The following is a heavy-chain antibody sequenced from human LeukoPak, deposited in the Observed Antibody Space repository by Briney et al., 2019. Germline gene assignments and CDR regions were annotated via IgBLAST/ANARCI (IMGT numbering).Heavy chain of an antibody. D-gene: IGHD5-18*01. Sequence: APVKVSCKASGYIFTGYYMHWVRQAPGQGLEWMGWINPNSGGTNYAQKFQGRVTMTRDTSINTAYMELSRLRSDDTAVYYCARRIQLWYAFDIWGRGTMVTVSS. CDR2: INPNSGGT. J-gene: IGHJ3*02. V-gene: IGHV1-2*02. CDR3: ARRIQLWYAFDI. CDR1: GYIFTGYY.